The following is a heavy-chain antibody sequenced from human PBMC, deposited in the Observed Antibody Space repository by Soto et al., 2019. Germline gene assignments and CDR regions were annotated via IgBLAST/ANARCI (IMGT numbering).Heavy chain of an antibody. CDR3: ATSSSIHYDSSGYGMDV. J-gene: IGHJ6*02. Sequence: ASVKVSCKVSGYTLTELSMHWVRQAPGKGLEWMGGFDPEDGETIYAQKFQGRVTMTEDTSTDTAYMELSSLRYEDTAVYYCATSSSIHYDSSGYGMDVWGQGNKVTVSS. D-gene: IGHD3-22*01. CDR1: GYTLTELS. V-gene: IGHV1-24*01. CDR2: FDPEDGET.